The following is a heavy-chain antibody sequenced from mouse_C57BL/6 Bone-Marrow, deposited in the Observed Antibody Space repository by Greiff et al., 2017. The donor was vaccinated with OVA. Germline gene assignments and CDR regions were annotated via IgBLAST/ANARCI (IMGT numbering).Heavy chain of an antibody. CDR1: GYSITSGYY. D-gene: IGHD2-5*01. CDR2: ISYDGSN. CDR3: AREGYSNFYFDY. Sequence: EVQLQESGPGLVKPSQSLSLTCSVTGYSITSGYYWNWIRQFPGNKLEWMGYISYDGSNNYNPSLKNRISITRDTSKNQFFLKLNSVTTEDTATYYCAREGYSNFYFDYWGQGTTLTVSS. V-gene: IGHV3-6*01. J-gene: IGHJ2*01.